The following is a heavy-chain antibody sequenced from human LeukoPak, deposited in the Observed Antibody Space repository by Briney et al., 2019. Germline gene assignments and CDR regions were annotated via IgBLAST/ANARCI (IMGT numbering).Heavy chain of an antibody. V-gene: IGHV3-11*05. Sequence: GGSLRLSCEVSGFTFSDHYMSWIRQAPGKRLEWGSYISSGSTYTNYADSVEGGFTLSRDNAKNSLYLQMNSLRAEDTAVYYCARGDYGGDYSDYWGQGTLVTVSS. D-gene: IGHD4-23*01. J-gene: IGHJ4*02. CDR3: ARGDYGGDYSDY. CDR2: ISSGSTYT. CDR1: GFTFSDHY.